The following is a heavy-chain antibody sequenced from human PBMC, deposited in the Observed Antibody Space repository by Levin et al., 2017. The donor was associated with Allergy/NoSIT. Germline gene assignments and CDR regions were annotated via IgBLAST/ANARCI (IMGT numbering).Heavy chain of an antibody. V-gene: IGHV1-18*01. Sequence: GESLKISCKTSGYTFTSYGINWVRQAPGQGLEWMGWISPYNGNTNYAQKFQGRVTMTTDTSTSTVYMDPRSLRSDETAIYYCARDYKYSSSSGFGYWGQGTLVTVSS. CDR1: GYTFTSYG. CDR3: ARDYKYSSSSGFGY. J-gene: IGHJ4*02. CDR2: ISPYNGNT. D-gene: IGHD6-6*01.